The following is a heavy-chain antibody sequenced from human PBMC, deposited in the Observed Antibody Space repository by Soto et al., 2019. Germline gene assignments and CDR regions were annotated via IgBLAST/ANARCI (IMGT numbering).Heavy chain of an antibody. J-gene: IGHJ4*02. Sequence: PVKVSCKASGGTFSSYAISWVRQAPGQGLEWMGGIIPIFGTANYAQKFQGRVTITADESTSTAYMELSSLRSEDTAVYYCARRHVNYYDSSGYFDYWGQGTLVTVSS. D-gene: IGHD3-22*01. CDR3: ARRHVNYYDSSGYFDY. V-gene: IGHV1-69*13. CDR2: IIPIFGTA. CDR1: GGTFSSYA.